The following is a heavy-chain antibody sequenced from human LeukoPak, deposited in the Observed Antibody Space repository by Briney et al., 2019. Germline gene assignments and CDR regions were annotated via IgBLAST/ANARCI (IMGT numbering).Heavy chain of an antibody. V-gene: IGHV1-8*01. CDR2: MSPNSGDT. Sequence: ASVKVSCTASGYTFTSYDFNWVRQATGQRPEWMGWMSPNSGDTGYAQKFQDRVTMTRNTSISTAYMELSSLRSDDTAVYYCARVYYYDSSGYNDYWGQGTLVTVSS. CDR1: GYTFTSYD. CDR3: ARVYYYDSSGYNDY. D-gene: IGHD3-22*01. J-gene: IGHJ4*02.